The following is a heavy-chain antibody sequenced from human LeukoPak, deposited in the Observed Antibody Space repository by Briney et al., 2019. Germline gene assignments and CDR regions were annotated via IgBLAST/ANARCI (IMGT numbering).Heavy chain of an antibody. CDR3: ARWGDNKILDY. Sequence: PGGSLRLSCGASGFTFSRESMNWVRQAPGKGLEWVSSISSSGDYIYYADTVKGRFTISRDNSKNTLYLQMNSLRAEYTAVYYCARWGDNKILDYWGQGTLVTVSS. D-gene: IGHD3-16*01. V-gene: IGHV3-21*01. CDR2: ISSSGDYI. J-gene: IGHJ4*02. CDR1: GFTFSRES.